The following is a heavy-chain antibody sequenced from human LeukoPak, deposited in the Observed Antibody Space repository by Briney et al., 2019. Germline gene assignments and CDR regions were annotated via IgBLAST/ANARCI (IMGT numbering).Heavy chain of an antibody. D-gene: IGHD4-23*01. CDR3: ASSGGNSVHYFGY. Sequence: GASVKVSCKASGYTFTSYGISWVRQAPGQGLEWMGRINPNTGDTNFAQNFQGRVNMTRDTSITTAYMELSRLRSDDTAVYYCASSGGNSVHYFGYWGQGTLVTVSS. V-gene: IGHV1-2*02. CDR1: GYTFTSYG. J-gene: IGHJ4*02. CDR2: INPNTGDT.